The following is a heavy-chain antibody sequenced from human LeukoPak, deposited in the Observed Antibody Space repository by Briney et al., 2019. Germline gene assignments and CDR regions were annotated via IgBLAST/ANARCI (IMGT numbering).Heavy chain of an antibody. CDR2: ISYYGNNK. D-gene: IGHD6-13*01. Sequence: PGRSLRLSCAASGFTLSRYAMHWVRQAPGKGLAWVAVISYYGNNKYYADSVKGRFTISRDNSKNTLYLQMNSLRAEDTAVYYCASSYSSSWYRTLVREGDYFDYWGQGTLVTVSS. CDR3: ASSYSSSWYRTLVREGDYFDY. V-gene: IGHV3-30-3*01. J-gene: IGHJ4*02. CDR1: GFTLSRYA.